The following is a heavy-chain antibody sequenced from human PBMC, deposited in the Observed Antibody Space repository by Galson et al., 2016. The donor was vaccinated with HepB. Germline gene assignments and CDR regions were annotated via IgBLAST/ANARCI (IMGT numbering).Heavy chain of an antibody. CDR1: GGSISSGSYY. CDR3: ARFDI. CDR2: IYTTGST. J-gene: IGHJ3*02. V-gene: IGHV4-61*02. Sequence: LSLTCTVSGGSISSGSYYWSWLRQPAGKGLEWIGRIYTTGSTTYNPSLRRRVTISLDTSKNQFSLKLNSVTAADTAVYYCARFDIWGQGTMVTVSS.